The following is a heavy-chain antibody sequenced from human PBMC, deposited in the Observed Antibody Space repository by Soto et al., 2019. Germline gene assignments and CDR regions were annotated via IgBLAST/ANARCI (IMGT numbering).Heavy chain of an antibody. J-gene: IGHJ6*02. Sequence: GGSLRLSCAASGFTFSSYGMHWVRQAPGKGLEWVAVIWYDGSNKYYVDSVKGRFTISRDNAKNSLYLQMNSLRAEDTAVYYCARDREQRYYYYYGMDVWGQGTTVTVSS. CDR2: IWYDGSNK. CDR1: GFTFSSYG. D-gene: IGHD6-25*01. V-gene: IGHV3-33*01. CDR3: ARDREQRYYYYYGMDV.